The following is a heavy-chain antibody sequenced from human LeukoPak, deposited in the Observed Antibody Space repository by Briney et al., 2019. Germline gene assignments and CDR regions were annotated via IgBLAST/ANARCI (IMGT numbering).Heavy chain of an antibody. V-gene: IGHV4-59*01. CDR3: ARDFPYDSSGYYYEHHDAFDI. CDR2: IYYSGST. Sequence: SETLSLTCTVSGGSLSSYYWSWIRQPPGKGLEWIGYIYYSGSTNYNPPLKSRVTISVDTSKNQFSLKLSSVTAADTAVYYCARDFPYDSSGYYYEHHDAFDIWGQGTMVTVSS. J-gene: IGHJ3*02. CDR1: GGSLSSYY. D-gene: IGHD3-22*01.